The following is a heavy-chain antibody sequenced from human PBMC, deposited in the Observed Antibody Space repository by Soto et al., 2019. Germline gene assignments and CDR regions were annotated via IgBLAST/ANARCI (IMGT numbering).Heavy chain of an antibody. V-gene: IGHV3-64*01. Sequence: GGSLRLSCAASGFTFSRFSMHWVRQAPGKGLEYVSAISVNGGSTYYANSVKGRFTISRDNSENTLYLHMGSLRAEDTAVYYCARDSKAVALAFDYWGQGTLVTVSS. CDR2: ISVNGGST. J-gene: IGHJ4*02. D-gene: IGHD2-21*01. CDR3: ARDSKAVALAFDY. CDR1: GFTFSRFS.